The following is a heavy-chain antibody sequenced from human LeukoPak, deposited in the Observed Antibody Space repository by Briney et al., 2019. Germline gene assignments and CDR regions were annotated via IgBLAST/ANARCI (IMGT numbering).Heavy chain of an antibody. CDR1: GGSFSGYY. Sequence: SETLSLTCAVYGGSFSGYYWSWIRQPPGKGLEWIGEINHSGSTNYNPSLKSRVTISVDTSKNQFSLKLSSVTAADTAVYYCARVGSSGYGTYIPYYWGQGTLVTVSS. CDR2: INHSGST. CDR3: ARVGSSGYGTYIPYY. V-gene: IGHV4-34*01. D-gene: IGHD3-22*01. J-gene: IGHJ4*02.